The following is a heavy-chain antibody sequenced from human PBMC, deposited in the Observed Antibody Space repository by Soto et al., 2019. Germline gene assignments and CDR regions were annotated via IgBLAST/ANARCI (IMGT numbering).Heavy chain of an antibody. D-gene: IGHD2-2*01. Sequence: QVQLVESGGGVVQPGRSLRLSCAASGFTFSSYGMHWVRQAPGKGLEWVAVISYDGSNTYYADSVKGRFTISRDNSKNTLYLQMNSLRSEDTAVYYCAKESVSYQLLGPYYYYGMDVCGQGTTVTVSS. V-gene: IGHV3-30*18. CDR1: GFTFSSYG. CDR2: ISYDGSNT. CDR3: AKESVSYQLLGPYYYYGMDV. J-gene: IGHJ6*02.